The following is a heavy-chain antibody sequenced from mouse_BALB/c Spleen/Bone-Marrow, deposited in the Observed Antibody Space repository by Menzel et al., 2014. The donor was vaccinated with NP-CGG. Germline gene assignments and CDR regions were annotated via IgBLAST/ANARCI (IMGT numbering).Heavy chain of an antibody. D-gene: IGHD2-3*01. V-gene: IGHV1-82*01. J-gene: IGHJ4*01. CDR2: IYPGDGDT. CDR3: ARSDGYRTMDY. CDR1: GYAFGSSW. Sequence: VKLVESGPELVKPGASVKISCKASGYAFGSSWMNWVKQRPGQGLEWIGRIYPGDGDTNYNGKFKGKATLTADKSSSTAYMQLSSLTSVDSAVYFCARSDGYRTMDYWGQGTSVTVSS.